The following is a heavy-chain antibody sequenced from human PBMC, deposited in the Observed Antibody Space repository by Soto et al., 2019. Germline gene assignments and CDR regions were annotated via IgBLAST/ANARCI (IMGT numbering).Heavy chain of an antibody. CDR1: GFSLSTSGVG. Sequence: QITLKESGPTLVKPTQTLTLTCTFSGFSLSTSGVGVGWIRQPPGKALEWLALIYWDDDKRYSPSLKSRLTITKDTSKKQVVLTMTNMDPVDTATYYCATRGWIQLWLPFDYWGQGTLVTVSS. V-gene: IGHV2-5*02. D-gene: IGHD5-18*01. CDR2: IYWDDDK. J-gene: IGHJ4*02. CDR3: ATRGWIQLWLPFDY.